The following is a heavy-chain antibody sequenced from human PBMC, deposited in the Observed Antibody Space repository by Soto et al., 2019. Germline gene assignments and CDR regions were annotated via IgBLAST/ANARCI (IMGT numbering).Heavy chain of an antibody. V-gene: IGHV4-39*01. CDR2: IYYSGST. J-gene: IGHJ5*02. Sequence: QLQLQESGPGLVKPSETLSLTCTVSGGSISSSSYYWGWIRQPPGKGLEWIGSIYYSGSTYYNPSLKSRVTISVDTSKNQFSLKLSSVTAADTAVYYCARQTRELLWFGEYYWFDPWGQGTLVTVSS. CDR3: ARQTRELLWFGEYYWFDP. D-gene: IGHD3-10*01. CDR1: GGSISSSSYY.